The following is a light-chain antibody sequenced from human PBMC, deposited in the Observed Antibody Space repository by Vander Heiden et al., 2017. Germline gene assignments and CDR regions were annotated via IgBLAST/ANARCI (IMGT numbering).Light chain of an antibody. Sequence: EIVLTQSPGTLSLSPGERATLSCRASQSVSSSYLAWYQQKPGQAPRLLIYGASSRATGIPDGFSGSGSGTDFTLTISRLEPEDFAVYYCQQDGSSPRTFGQGTKVEIK. V-gene: IGKV3-20*01. CDR3: QQDGSSPRT. CDR1: QSVSSSY. J-gene: IGKJ1*01. CDR2: GAS.